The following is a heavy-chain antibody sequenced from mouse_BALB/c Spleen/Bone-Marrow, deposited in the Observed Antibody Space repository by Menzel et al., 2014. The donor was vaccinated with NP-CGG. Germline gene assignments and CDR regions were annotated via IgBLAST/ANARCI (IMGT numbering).Heavy chain of an antibody. CDR2: INPSTGYT. Sequence: VQLQQSGAELAKPGASVKMSCKASGYTFSSYWMHWVKRRPGQGLEWIGYINPSTGYTEYNQKFKDKATLTADKSSSTAYMQLSSLTSEDSAVYYCARSPHYYDLDYWGQGTTLTVSS. V-gene: IGHV1-7*01. CDR3: ARSPHYYDLDY. CDR1: GYTFSSYW. J-gene: IGHJ2*01. D-gene: IGHD1-2*01.